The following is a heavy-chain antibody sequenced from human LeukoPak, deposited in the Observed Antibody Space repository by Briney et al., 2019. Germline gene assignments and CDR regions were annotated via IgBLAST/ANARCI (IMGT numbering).Heavy chain of an antibody. Sequence: PSETLSLTCTVSGGSISSYYWSWIRQPPGKGLEWIGYIYYSGSTNYNPSLKSRVTISVDTSKNQFSLKLSSVTAADTAVYYCASGSGSYGYWGQGTLVTVSS. J-gene: IGHJ4*02. V-gene: IGHV4-59*01. CDR3: ASGSGSYGY. CDR2: IYYSGST. D-gene: IGHD1-26*01. CDR1: GGSISSYY.